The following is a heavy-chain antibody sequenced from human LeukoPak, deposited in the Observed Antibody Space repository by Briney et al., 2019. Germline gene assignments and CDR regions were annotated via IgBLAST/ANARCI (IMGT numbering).Heavy chain of an antibody. CDR3: ASGGDTAMVYFDY. J-gene: IGHJ4*02. Sequence: GGSLRLSCAASGFTFSSYSMNWVRQAPGKGLEWVSSISSSSSYIYYADSVKGRFTISRDNAKNSLYLQMNSLRAEDTAVYCCASGGDTAMVYFDYWGQGTLVTVSS. CDR1: GFTFSSYS. D-gene: IGHD5-18*01. CDR2: ISSSSSYI. V-gene: IGHV3-21*01.